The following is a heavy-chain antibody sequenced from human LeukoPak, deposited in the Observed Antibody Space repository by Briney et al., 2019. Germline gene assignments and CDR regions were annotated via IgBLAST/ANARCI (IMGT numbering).Heavy chain of an antibody. J-gene: IGHJ4*02. CDR1: GYTFSKYG. Sequence: GGSLRLSCSASGYTFSKYGMHWVRQAPGKGLEWVAVISNVGTNTYYADSVKGRFTISRDNSKNTLYLQLNSLRAEDTSVYYCARDSTYYYASGSSGPHYFDSWGQGTLVTVSS. V-gene: IGHV3-30*06. CDR2: ISNVGTNT. D-gene: IGHD3-10*01. CDR3: ARDSTYYYASGSSGPHYFDS.